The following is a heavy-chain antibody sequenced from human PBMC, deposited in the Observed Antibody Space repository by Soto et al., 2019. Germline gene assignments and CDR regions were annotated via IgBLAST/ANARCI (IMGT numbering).Heavy chain of an antibody. J-gene: IGHJ6*02. Sequence: SVTYSVGGGFVSVSGCFCSWIRQPPGKGLEWIGSIYYSGTTYYSPSLKSRVTISLDTPKNQFSLKLTSVTAADTAMYYCARHNHGMDVWGQGITVTVSS. CDR2: IYYSGTT. CDR3: ARHNHGMDV. CDR1: GGFVSVSGCF. V-gene: IGHV4-39*01.